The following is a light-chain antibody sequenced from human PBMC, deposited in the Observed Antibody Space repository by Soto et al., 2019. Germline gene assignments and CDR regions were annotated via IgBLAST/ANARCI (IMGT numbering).Light chain of an antibody. J-gene: IGLJ2*01. CDR1: SSDVSGYNY. Sequence: QSALTQPASVSGSPGQSITISCTGTSSDVSGYNYVSWYQQHPGKAPKLMIYEVSSRPSGVSNRFSGSKSDNTASLTISGLQAEDEADYYCSSYSSSTTLFGGGTKVTVL. V-gene: IGLV2-14*01. CDR3: SSYSSSTTL. CDR2: EVS.